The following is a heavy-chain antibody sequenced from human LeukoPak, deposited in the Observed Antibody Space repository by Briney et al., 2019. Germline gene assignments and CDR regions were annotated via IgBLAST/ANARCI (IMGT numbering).Heavy chain of an antibody. CDR3: TRYNNVHFDY. V-gene: IGHV3-33*01. J-gene: IGHJ4*02. D-gene: IGHD1-14*01. CDR2: IAYDGSRA. CDR1: GFTFGGYG. Sequence: GGSLRLSCAGSGFTFGGYGMHWFRQTPGKGLEWVAVIAYDGSRAFYADSVKGRFTISRDNSKNTMSVQMDDLRAEDTAVYYCTRYNNVHFDYWGQGTLVTVSS.